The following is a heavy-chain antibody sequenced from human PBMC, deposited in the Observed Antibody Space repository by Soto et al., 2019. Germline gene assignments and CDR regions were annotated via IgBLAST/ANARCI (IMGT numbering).Heavy chain of an antibody. CDR2: IYSGGST. CDR1: GFTVSSNY. D-gene: IGHD3-10*01. V-gene: IGHV3-66*01. CDR3: ARDRVKGIWFGIHP. Sequence: EVQLVESGGGLVQPGGSLRLSCAASGFTVSSNYMSWVRQAPGKGLEWVSVIYSGGSTYYADSVKGRFTISRDNSKNTLYLQLNSLRAEDTAVYYCARDRVKGIWFGIHPWGQGTLVTVSS. J-gene: IGHJ5*02.